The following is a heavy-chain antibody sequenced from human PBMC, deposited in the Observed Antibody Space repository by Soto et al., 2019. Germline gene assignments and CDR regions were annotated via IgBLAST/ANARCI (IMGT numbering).Heavy chain of an antibody. CDR3: ARVVYNGYDPDLYYFDY. Sequence: SETLSLTCTVSGGSISSYYWSWIRQPPGKGLEWIGYIYYSGSTNYNPSLKSRVTISVDTSKNQFSLKLSSVTAADTAVYYCARVVYNGYDPDLYYFDYWGQGTLVTVSS. CDR2: IYYSGST. V-gene: IGHV4-59*01. D-gene: IGHD5-12*01. CDR1: GGSISSYY. J-gene: IGHJ4*02.